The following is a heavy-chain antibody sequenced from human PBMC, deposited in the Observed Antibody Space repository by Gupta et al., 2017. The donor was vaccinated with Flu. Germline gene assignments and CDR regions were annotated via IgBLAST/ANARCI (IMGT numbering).Heavy chain of an antibody. CDR1: GFSFKDYA. V-gene: IGHV3-9*01. Sequence: EVQLEESGGGLAQPGRSLRLSCAASGFSFKDYAMHWVRQPPGKGLEWVAGITWTSSTLGYTDSVKGRFTISRDNAKNSLYLQMNSLRPEDTALYYCVKTREINYDSFLYDGDFDYWGQGTLVTVSS. CDR2: ITWTSSTL. D-gene: IGHD3-22*01. J-gene: IGHJ4*02. CDR3: VKTREINYDSFLYDGDFDY.